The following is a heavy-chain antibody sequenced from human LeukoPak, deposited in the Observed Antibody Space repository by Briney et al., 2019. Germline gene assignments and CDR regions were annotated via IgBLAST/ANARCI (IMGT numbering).Heavy chain of an antibody. CDR2: INHSGST. CDR1: GGSFSGYY. Sequence: SETLSLTCAVYGGSFSGYYWSWISQHPGKGLEWLGVINHSGSTTYNPSLKSRVPISVDTSKTQFFRKLSSLTPSATAVYYCARVAQGPKRRAYLFDPWGQGTLVTVS. CDR3: ARVAQGPKRRAYLFDP. V-gene: IGHV4-34*01. J-gene: IGHJ5*01.